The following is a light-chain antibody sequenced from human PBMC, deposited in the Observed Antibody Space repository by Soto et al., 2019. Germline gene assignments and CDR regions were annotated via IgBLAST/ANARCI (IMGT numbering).Light chain of an antibody. CDR1: SSDVGGYNS. CDR3: CSYAGSYTYV. Sequence: QSALTQPRSVSGSPGQSVTISCTGTSSDVGGYNSVSWYQQHPGKAPKLMISDVSERPSGVPDRFSGSKSANTASLTISGLKAEDEADYYCCSYAGSYTYVFGTGTKLTVL. J-gene: IGLJ1*01. V-gene: IGLV2-11*01. CDR2: DVS.